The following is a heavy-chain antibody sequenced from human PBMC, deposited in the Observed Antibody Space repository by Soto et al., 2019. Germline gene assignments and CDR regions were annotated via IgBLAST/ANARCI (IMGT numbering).Heavy chain of an antibody. CDR3: AKDKVPYYDFWSGQRWFDP. Sequence: GGSLRLSCAASGFTFSIHGMHWVRQTPGKGLEWVAVISNDGNKKYYVESVEGRFSISRGNSKSIVYLQMNNVRIEDTAKYYCAKDKVPYYDFWSGQRWFDPWGQGTQVTVSS. D-gene: IGHD3-3*01. J-gene: IGHJ5*02. CDR1: GFTFSIHG. CDR2: ISNDGNKK. V-gene: IGHV3-30*18.